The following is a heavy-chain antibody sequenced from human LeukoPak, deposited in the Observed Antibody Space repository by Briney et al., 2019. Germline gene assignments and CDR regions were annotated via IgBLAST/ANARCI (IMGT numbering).Heavy chain of an antibody. Sequence: PSETLSLTCTVSGGSISSYYWSWIRQPAGKGLEWIGRIYSTGSTNYNPSLKSRVTMSVDTSKNQFSLRLRSVTAADTAVYYCSRQIASAGTAGCDFWGQGALVTVSS. D-gene: IGHD6-13*01. CDR2: IYSTGST. CDR1: GGSISSYY. CDR3: SRQIASAGTAGCDF. J-gene: IGHJ4*02. V-gene: IGHV4-4*07.